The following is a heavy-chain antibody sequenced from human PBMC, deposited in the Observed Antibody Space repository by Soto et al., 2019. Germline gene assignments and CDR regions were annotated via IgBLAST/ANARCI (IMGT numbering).Heavy chain of an antibody. CDR3: AREMTTATTYVQV. D-gene: IGHD4-17*01. V-gene: IGHV3-21*01. J-gene: IGHJ4*02. Sequence: PGGSLRLSCAASGFTFSSYSMNWVRQAPGKGLEWVSSISSSSSYIYYADSVKGRFTISRDNAKNSLYLQMNSLRAEDTAVYYWAREMTTATTYVQVWCQGTLVTVSS. CDR1: GFTFSSYS. CDR2: ISSSSSYI.